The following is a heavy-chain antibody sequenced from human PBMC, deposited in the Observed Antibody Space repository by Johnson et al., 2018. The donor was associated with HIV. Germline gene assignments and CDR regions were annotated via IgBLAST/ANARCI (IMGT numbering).Heavy chain of an antibody. CDR2: ISYDGSNK. CDR3: ARDSDSLYAFDI. Sequence: QVQLVESGGGVVRPGRSLRLSCAASGFTFSSYAMHWVRQAPGKGLEWVAVISYDGSNKYYADSVKGRFTISRDNSKNTLYLQMNSLRAEDTAVYYCARDSDSLYAFDIWGQGTMVTVSS. J-gene: IGHJ3*02. D-gene: IGHD3-22*01. CDR1: GFTFSSYA. V-gene: IGHV3-30-3*01.